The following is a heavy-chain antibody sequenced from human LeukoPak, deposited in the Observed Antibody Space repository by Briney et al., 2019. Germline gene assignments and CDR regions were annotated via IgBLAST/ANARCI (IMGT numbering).Heavy chain of an antibody. J-gene: IGHJ4*02. D-gene: IGHD3-9*01. Sequence: GASVKVSCKASGYTFTGYFMHRVGQAPGHGLEWMGWINPNSGDTNYAQKLQGRVTMTRDTSISTAYMELSRLRSDDTAVYYCARDINDILTGYNYWGQGTLVTVSS. V-gene: IGHV1-2*02. CDR2: INPNSGDT. CDR1: GYTFTGYF. CDR3: ARDINDILTGYNY.